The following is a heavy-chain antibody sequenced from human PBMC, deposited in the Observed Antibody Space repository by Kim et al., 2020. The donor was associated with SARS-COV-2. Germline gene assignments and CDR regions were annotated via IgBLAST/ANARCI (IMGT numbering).Heavy chain of an antibody. CDR3: ARAAGSSGWFFAYVGDRNSELVYYFDY. D-gene: IGHD6-19*01. CDR2: ISSSSSYI. J-gene: IGHJ4*02. Sequence: GGSLRLSCAASGFTFSSYNINWVRQAPGKGLEWVSSISSSSSYIYYADSVKGRFTISRDNAKNSLYLQMNSLRAEDTAVYYCARAAGSSGWFFAYVGDRNSELVYYFDYWGQGTLVTVSS. V-gene: IGHV3-21*01. CDR1: GFTFSSYN.